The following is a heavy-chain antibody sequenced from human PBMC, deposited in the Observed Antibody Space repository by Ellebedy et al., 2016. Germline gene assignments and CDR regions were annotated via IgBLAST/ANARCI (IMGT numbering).Heavy chain of an antibody. J-gene: IGHJ4*02. V-gene: IGHV3-7*01. CDR3: ARVEPITLTYFDS. CDR1: GFTFSNYW. Sequence: GESLKISXTGSGFTFSNYWMAWVRQAPGKGLEWVAHMSQDGSEKIYMDPVKGRFTISRDNAKNSLFLQMNSLRAEDTAVYYCARVEPITLTYFDSWGQGTLVTVSS. D-gene: IGHD3-10*01. CDR2: MSQDGSEK.